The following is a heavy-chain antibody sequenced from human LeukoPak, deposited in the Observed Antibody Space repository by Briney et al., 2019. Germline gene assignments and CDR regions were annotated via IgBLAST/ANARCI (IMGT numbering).Heavy chain of an antibody. D-gene: IGHD4-23*01. J-gene: IGHJ3*02. Sequence: PGGSLRLSCAASGFTVSSNYMSWVRQAPGKGLGWVSLIYSGGSTYYADSVKGRFTISRDNSKNTLYLQMNSLRAEDTAVYYCASDGGNSRDAFDIWGQGTMVTVSS. CDR1: GFTVSSNY. CDR3: ASDGGNSRDAFDI. V-gene: IGHV3-53*01. CDR2: IYSGGST.